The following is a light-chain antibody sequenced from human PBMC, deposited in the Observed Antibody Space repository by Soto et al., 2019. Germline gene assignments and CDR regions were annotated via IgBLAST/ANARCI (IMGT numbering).Light chain of an antibody. CDR1: SSDVGGYNY. J-gene: IGLJ1*01. V-gene: IGLV2-14*01. CDR3: SSYTSRNTEV. CDR2: DVR. Sequence: QAVVTQPASVSGSPGQSITISCTGTSSDVGGYNYVSWYQQHPGKAPKLMVYDVRSRPSGVSNRFSGSKSGNTASLTISGLQAEDEADYYCSSYTSRNTEVFGTGTKVTVL.